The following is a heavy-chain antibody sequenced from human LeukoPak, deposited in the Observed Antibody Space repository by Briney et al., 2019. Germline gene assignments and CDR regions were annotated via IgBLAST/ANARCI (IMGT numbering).Heavy chain of an antibody. V-gene: IGHV4-34*01. D-gene: IGHD3-22*01. CDR2: INHSGST. Sequence: LKPSETLSLTCDVYGGSFSGYYWSWIRQPPGKGLEWIGEINHSGSTNYNPSPKSRVAISVDTSKNQFSLNLNSVTAADTAVYYCARHGSRHNYYDFDYWGQGTLVTVSS. CDR1: GGSFSGYY. CDR3: ARHGSRHNYYDFDY. J-gene: IGHJ4*02.